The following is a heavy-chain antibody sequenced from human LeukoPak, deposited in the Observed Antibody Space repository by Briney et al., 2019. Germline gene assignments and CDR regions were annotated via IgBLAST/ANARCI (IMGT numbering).Heavy chain of an antibody. CDR1: GYTFTSYY. V-gene: IGHV1-46*01. Sequence: ASVKVSCKASGYTFTSYYMHWVRQAPGQGLEWMGIINPSGGSTSYAQKFQGRVTMTRDTSTSTVYMELSSLRSEDTAVYYCARDAGNFDWLRTIDYWGQGTLVTVSP. D-gene: IGHD3-9*01. J-gene: IGHJ4*02. CDR3: ARDAGNFDWLRTIDY. CDR2: INPSGGST.